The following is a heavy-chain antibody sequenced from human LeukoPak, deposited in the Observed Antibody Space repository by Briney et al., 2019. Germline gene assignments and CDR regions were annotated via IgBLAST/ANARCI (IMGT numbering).Heavy chain of an antibody. D-gene: IGHD1-14*01. CDR3: ARDVLAAGATGTFDI. V-gene: IGHV3-7*03. Sequence: GGSLRLSCAASTFTFSNYWMSWVRQAPGKGLEWVANIKQDGSEKYYVDSVKGRFTISKDNAKTSLYLQMNSLRAEDTAVYYCARDVLAAGATGTFDIWGQGTMVTVSS. J-gene: IGHJ3*02. CDR2: IKQDGSEK. CDR1: TFTFSNYW.